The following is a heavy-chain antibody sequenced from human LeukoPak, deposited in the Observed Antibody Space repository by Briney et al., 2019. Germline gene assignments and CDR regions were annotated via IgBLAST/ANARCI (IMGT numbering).Heavy chain of an antibody. Sequence: ASVKVSYKVSGYTVTELSMHWVRQAPGKGLEWMGGFDVAEADTIYAQKFQGRVTMTEDASTDTAYMELNSLSPEDTAVYYCSSSGVEEWQGLHFWGQGTLVTVSS. D-gene: IGHD3-3*01. CDR2: FDVAEADT. CDR1: GYTVTELS. V-gene: IGHV1-24*01. J-gene: IGHJ4*02. CDR3: SSSGVEEWQGLHF.